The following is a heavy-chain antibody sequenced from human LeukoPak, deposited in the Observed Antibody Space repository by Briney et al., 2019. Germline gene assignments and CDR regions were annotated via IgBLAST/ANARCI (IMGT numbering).Heavy chain of an antibody. J-gene: IGHJ4*02. Sequence: ASVKVSCKASGYTFTTYYIHWVRQAPGQGLEWMGIISPSGGSTSYAQKFQGRVTMTRDTSISTAYMELSRLRSDDTAVYYCARVDSNGLEYWGQGTLVTVSS. CDR2: ISPSGGST. D-gene: IGHD4-11*01. CDR3: ARVDSNGLEY. V-gene: IGHV1-46*01. CDR1: GYTFTTYY.